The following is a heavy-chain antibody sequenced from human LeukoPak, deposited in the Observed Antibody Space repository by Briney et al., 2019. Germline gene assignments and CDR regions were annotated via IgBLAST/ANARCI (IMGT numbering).Heavy chain of an antibody. J-gene: IGHJ5*02. CDR1: GYTFTSYG. CDR2: ISAYNGNT. Sequence: ASVKVSCKASGYTFTSYGISWVRQAPGQGLEWMGWISAYNGNTNYAQKLQGRVTMTTDTSTSTAYMELRSLRSDDTAVYYCARVGLVVVVAATPGWFDPWGQGTLVTVSS. V-gene: IGHV1-18*01. D-gene: IGHD2-15*01. CDR3: ARVGLVVVVAATPGWFDP.